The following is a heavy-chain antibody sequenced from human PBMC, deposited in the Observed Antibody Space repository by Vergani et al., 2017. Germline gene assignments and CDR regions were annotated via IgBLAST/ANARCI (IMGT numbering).Heavy chain of an antibody. CDR1: GGSFSGYY. D-gene: IGHD6-19*01. V-gene: IGHV4-34*01. CDR2: INHCGST. CDR3: ARGDSGWQVI. J-gene: IGHJ4*02. Sequence: QVQLQQWGAGLLKPSETLSLTCAVYGGSFSGYYWSWIRQHPGKGLEWIGEINHCGSTNYNPSLKSRVTISVETSKNQFSLKLSSVTAADTAVYYCARGDSGWQVIWGQGTLVTVSS.